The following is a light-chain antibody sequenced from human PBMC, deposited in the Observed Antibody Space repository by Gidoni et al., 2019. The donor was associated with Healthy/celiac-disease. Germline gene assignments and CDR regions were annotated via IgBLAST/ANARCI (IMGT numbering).Light chain of an antibody. CDR3: CSYAGSSAYV. CDR1: SSDVGSYNL. J-gene: IGLJ1*01. V-gene: IGLV2-23*01. Sequence: QSALPQPAHVSGSPGQSITISCTGTSSDVGSYNLVSWYQQHPGKAPKLMIYEGSKRPSGVSNRFSGSKSGNTASLTISGLQAEDEADYYCCSYAGSSAYVFGTGTKVTVL. CDR2: EGS.